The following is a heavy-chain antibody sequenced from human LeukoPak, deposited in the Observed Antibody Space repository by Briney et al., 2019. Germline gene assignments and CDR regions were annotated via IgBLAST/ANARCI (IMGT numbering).Heavy chain of an antibody. CDR1: GGSISSYY. CDR2: IYYSGST. Sequence: SETLSLTCTVAGGSISSYYWSWIRQPPGKGLEWIGYIYYSGSTNYNPSLKSRVTISVDTSKNQFSLKLSSVTAADTAVYYCARVDRDYYDSSGYRLDYWGQGTLVTVSS. CDR3: ARVDRDYYDSSGYRLDY. D-gene: IGHD3-22*01. V-gene: IGHV4-59*01. J-gene: IGHJ4*02.